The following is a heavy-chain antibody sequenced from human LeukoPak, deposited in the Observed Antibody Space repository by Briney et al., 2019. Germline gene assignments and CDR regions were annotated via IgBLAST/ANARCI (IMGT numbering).Heavy chain of an antibody. Sequence: GESLQISCKGSGYSFTSYWIGWVRQLPGKGLEWMGIIYPGDSDTRYSPSFQGQVTISADKSISTAYLQWSSLKASDTAMYYCARPNDYYDSSGYPPLGWGQGTMVTVSS. D-gene: IGHD3-22*01. CDR1: GYSFTSYW. V-gene: IGHV5-51*01. CDR2: IYPGDSDT. CDR3: ARPNDYYDSSGYPPLG. J-gene: IGHJ3*01.